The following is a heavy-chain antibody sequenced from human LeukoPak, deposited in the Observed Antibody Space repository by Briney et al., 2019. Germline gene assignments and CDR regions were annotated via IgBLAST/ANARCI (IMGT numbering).Heavy chain of an antibody. CDR2: IIPIFGIA. J-gene: IGHJ5*02. CDR3: ARGQKEYSSSSATQRSDP. Sequence: SVKVSCKASGGTFSSYAISWVRQAPGQGLEWMGRIIPIFGIANYAQKFQGRVTITADKSTSTAYMELSSLRSEDTAVYYCARGQKEYSSSSATQRSDPWGQGTLVTVSS. D-gene: IGHD6-6*01. CDR1: GGTFSSYA. V-gene: IGHV1-69*04.